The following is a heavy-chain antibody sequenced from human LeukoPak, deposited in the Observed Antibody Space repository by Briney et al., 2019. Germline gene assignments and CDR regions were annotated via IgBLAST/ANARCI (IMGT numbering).Heavy chain of an antibody. V-gene: IGHV3-23*01. CDR3: AKADGGWGVIIKD. J-gene: IGHJ4*02. D-gene: IGHD3-10*01. CDR2: IGGNSDFI. CDR1: GFTFSDYA. Sequence: GGSLRLSCAASGFTFSDYAMSWVRQAPGKGLEWVSAIGGNSDFIYYAEYVKGRFTISRDNSKETLYLQVNSLRAEDTAVYYCAKADGGWGVIIKDWGQGTLVTVSS.